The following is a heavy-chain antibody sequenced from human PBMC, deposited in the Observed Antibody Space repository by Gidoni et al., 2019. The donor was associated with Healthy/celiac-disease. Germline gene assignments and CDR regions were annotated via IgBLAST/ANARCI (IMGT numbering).Heavy chain of an antibody. J-gene: IGHJ4*02. Sequence: EVQLVESGGGLVKPGGSLRLYCAASGFTFSSYSMHWVRQAPGKGLEWVSSISSSSSYIYYADSVKGRFTISRDNAKNSLYLQMNSLRAEDTAVYYCARDFGGPFTPRRVDIVATTPDYWGQGTLVTVSS. CDR1: GFTFSSYS. V-gene: IGHV3-21*01. CDR2: ISSSSSYI. D-gene: IGHD5-12*01. CDR3: ARDFGGPFTPRRVDIVATTPDY.